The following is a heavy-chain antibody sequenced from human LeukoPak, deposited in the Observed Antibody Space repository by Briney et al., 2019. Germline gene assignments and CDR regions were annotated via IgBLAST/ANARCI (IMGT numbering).Heavy chain of an antibody. V-gene: IGHV4-59*12. J-gene: IGHJ4*02. CDR3: ARRRSRLLWFGELGGRFDY. CDR2: IYYSGST. Sequence: SETLSLTCTVSGGSISSYYWSWIRQPPGKGLEWIGYIYYSGSTNYNPSLKSRVTISVDTSKNQFSLKLSSVTAADTAVYYCARRRSRLLWFGELGGRFDYWGQGTLVTVSS. CDR1: GGSISSYY. D-gene: IGHD3-10*01.